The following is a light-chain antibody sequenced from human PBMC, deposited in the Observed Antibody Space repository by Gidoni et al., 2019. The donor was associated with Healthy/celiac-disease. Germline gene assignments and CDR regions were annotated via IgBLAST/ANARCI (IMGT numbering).Light chain of an antibody. J-gene: IGKJ3*01. CDR1: QSISSY. Sequence: DIQMTPSPSSLSASVGDRVTITCRASQSISSYLNWYQQKPGKAPKLLIYAEYSLQSGVPSRFRGSGSGTDFTLTISRLQPEDFATYYCQQSYSTPFTFGPGTKVDIK. V-gene: IGKV1-39*01. CDR2: AEY. CDR3: QQSYSTPFT.